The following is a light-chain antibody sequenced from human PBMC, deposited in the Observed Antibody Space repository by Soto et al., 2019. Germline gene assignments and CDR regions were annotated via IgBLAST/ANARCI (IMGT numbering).Light chain of an antibody. CDR2: GVS. Sequence: EIVMTQSPATLSVSRGERATLSCRANQAISSNLAWYQQKPGQAPRLLIYGVSSRATGIPDRFSGSGSGTDYTLTISRLEPEDFAVYYCQQYDSSPRTFGQGTKVDIK. V-gene: IGKV3-20*01. J-gene: IGKJ1*01. CDR1: QAISSN. CDR3: QQYDSSPRT.